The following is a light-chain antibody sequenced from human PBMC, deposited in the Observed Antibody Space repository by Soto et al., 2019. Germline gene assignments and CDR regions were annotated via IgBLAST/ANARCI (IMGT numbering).Light chain of an antibody. J-gene: IGKJ4*01. CDR3: QQYGSSPAVT. Sequence: EMVWTQSPGTLSLSPGERATPSFRASQSVSSSYLAWYQQKPGQSPRLLVYGASSRATGIPDRFSGSVSGTDFTLTISRLEPEDLEVQYCQQYGSSPAVTFGGGTKVEIK. CDR1: QSVSSSY. CDR2: GAS. V-gene: IGKV3-20*01.